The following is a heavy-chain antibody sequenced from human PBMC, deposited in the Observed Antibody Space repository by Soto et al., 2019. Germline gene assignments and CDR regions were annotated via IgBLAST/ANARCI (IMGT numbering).Heavy chain of an antibody. CDR1: GGTFSSYA. V-gene: IGHV1-69*13. Sequence: GASVKVSCTASGGTFSSYAISWVRQAPGQGLEWMGGIIPIFGTANYAQKFQGRVTITADESTSTAYMELSSLRSEDTAVYYCARESGPGILLPFDPWGQGTLVTVSS. CDR3: ARESGPGILLPFDP. CDR2: IIPIFGTA. D-gene: IGHD3-10*01. J-gene: IGHJ5*02.